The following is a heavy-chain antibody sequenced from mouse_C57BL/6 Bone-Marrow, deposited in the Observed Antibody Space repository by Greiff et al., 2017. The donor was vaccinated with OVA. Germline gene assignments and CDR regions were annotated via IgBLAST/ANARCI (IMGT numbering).Heavy chain of an antibody. J-gene: IGHJ3*01. D-gene: IGHD1-1*01. Sequence: EVQRVESGGGLVQPGGSLSLSCAASGFTFTDYYMSWVRQPPGKALEWLGFIRHKANGYTTEYSASVKGRFTISRDNSQSILYLHMNALRAEDDATYYCASLYYGSSYWGQGTLITVSA. V-gene: IGHV7-3*01. CDR3: ASLYYGSSY. CDR1: GFTFTDYY. CDR2: IRHKANGYTT.